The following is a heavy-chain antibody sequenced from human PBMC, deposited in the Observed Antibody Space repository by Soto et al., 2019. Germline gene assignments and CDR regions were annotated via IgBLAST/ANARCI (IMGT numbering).Heavy chain of an antibody. CDR2: VYYAGAT. CDR1: GTSLNTSY. CDR3: ARVMGDWGTYYYYYGMDV. V-gene: IGHV4-59*01. Sequence: KPSETLSLTCTVSGTSLNTSYWAWIRLPPGKGPEWIGYVYYAGATNYNPSLESRVNISPDTSRNQFSLKLRSVTAADTAVYYCARVMGDWGTYYYYYGMDVWGQGTSVTVSS. D-gene: IGHD3-16*01. J-gene: IGHJ6*02.